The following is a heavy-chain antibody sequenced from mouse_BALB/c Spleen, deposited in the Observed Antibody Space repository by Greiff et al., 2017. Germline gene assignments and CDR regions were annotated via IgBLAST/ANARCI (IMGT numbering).Heavy chain of an antibody. V-gene: IGHV5-17*02. CDR3: ARCYYGSSYGFAY. CDR1: GFTFSSFG. CDR2: ISSGSSTI. D-gene: IGHD1-1*01. J-gene: IGHJ3*01. Sequence: EVMLVESGGGLVQPGGSRKLSCAASGFTFSSFGMHWVRQAPEKGLEWVAYISSGSSTIYYADTVKGRFTISRDNPKNTLFLQMTSLRSEDTAMYYCARCYYGSSYGFAYWGQGTLVTVSA.